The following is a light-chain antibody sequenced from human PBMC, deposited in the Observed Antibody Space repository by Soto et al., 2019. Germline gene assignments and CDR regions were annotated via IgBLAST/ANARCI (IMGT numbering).Light chain of an antibody. CDR2: SAS. Sequence: EIVLTQSPGTLSLSPGERATLSCRASQSVKSNYLAWYQQKPGQAPRLLMYSASSRATGIPDRLSGSGSGTDFTLTISRLEPEDFAVYYCQQYAGSPPWTFGQGTKVEIK. CDR3: QQYAGSPPWT. V-gene: IGKV3-20*01. CDR1: QSVKSNY. J-gene: IGKJ1*01.